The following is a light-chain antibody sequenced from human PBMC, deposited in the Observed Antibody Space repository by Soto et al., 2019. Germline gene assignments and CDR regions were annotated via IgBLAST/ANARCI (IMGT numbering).Light chain of an antibody. CDR2: GAS. CDR3: QQYHNWWT. J-gene: IGKJ1*01. Sequence: IEMTQSPATLSVSPGERATLSCRASQSVSSNLVWYQQKPGQAPRLLIYGASTRVTGIPARFSGSGPGTEFTLTISSLQSEDFAVYYCQQYHNWWTFGQGTKVDIK. V-gene: IGKV3-15*01. CDR1: QSVSSN.